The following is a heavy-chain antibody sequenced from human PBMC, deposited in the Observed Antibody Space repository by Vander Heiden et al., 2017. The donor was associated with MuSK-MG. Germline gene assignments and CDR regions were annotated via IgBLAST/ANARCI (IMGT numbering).Heavy chain of an antibody. CDR1: GFTSSDHY. Sequence: QVQLVESGGGLVKPGGSLRLSCAASGFTSSDHYMSWIRQAPGKGLEWVSYISSSGSTIYYADSVKGRFTISRDNAKNSLYLQMNSLRAEDTAVYYCARGEYYDFWSGVWNYMDVWGKGTTVTVSS. D-gene: IGHD3-3*01. CDR3: ARGEYYDFWSGVWNYMDV. CDR2: ISSSGSTI. V-gene: IGHV3-11*01. J-gene: IGHJ6*03.